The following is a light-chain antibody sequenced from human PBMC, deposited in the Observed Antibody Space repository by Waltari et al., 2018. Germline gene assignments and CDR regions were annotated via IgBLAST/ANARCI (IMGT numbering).Light chain of an antibody. CDR2: EVT. J-gene: IGLJ2*01. CDR1: SSNVGHYNY. CDR3: SSYTISSAIFI. V-gene: IGLV2-14*01. Sequence: QSALTQPTSVSGSLGQSITISCTGTSSNVGHYNYVSWYQHHPDNAPKLIIYEVTNRPSGVSTRFSGSNSGNTASLTISGLQAEDEAFYYCSSYTISSAIFIFGGGTKVTV.